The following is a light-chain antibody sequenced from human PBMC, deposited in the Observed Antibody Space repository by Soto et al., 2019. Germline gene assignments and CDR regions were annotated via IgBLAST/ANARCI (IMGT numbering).Light chain of an antibody. CDR3: QQDNNWPFT. Sequence: IVMTQSPATLSVSPGERATLSCRASQSISSNLAWYQQKPGQAPRLLIYGASTRATGIPATFSGSGSGTEFTLPISSLQSEDFAVYYCQQDNNWPFTFGPGTKVDIK. V-gene: IGKV3-15*01. CDR2: GAS. J-gene: IGKJ3*01. CDR1: QSISSN.